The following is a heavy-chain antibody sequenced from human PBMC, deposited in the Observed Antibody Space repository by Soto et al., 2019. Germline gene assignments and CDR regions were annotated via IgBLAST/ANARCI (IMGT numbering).Heavy chain of an antibody. CDR3: AREQNYYYHTPGYYMGLFDH. CDR2: IYTGGGT. V-gene: IGHV3-53*01. J-gene: IGHJ4*02. CDR1: GFSVGSNY. Sequence: PGGSLRLSCAASGFSVGSNYMSWVRQAPGKGLEWVSLIYTGGGTFFADSVKGRFTISRDKTKNILYLQMNSLRAEDTAVYYCAREQNYYYHTPGYYMGLFDHWGQGTLVTVS. D-gene: IGHD3-22*01.